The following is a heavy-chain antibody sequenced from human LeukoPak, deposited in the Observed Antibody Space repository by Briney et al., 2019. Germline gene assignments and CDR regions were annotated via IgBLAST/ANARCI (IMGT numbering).Heavy chain of an antibody. J-gene: IGHJ6*03. Sequence: PGLSLRLSCASSGLTLSIYEVNCVPHAPGKARECGSYISSSGSTIYYTDSVKGRFTISRDNAKNSLYLQMNSLRAEDTAVYYCARVSHGAYVSPYYYYMDVWGKGTTVTISS. CDR1: GLTLSIYE. D-gene: IGHD4-17*01. V-gene: IGHV3-48*03. CDR3: ARVSHGAYVSPYYYYMDV. CDR2: ISSSGSTI.